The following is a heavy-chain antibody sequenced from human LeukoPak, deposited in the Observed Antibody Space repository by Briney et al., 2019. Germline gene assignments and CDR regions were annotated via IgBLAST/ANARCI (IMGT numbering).Heavy chain of an antibody. CDR3: ARQENGSGSYLSYFDY. D-gene: IGHD3-10*01. Sequence: SETLSLTCIVSGGXMNSYYCSWIRQSPGKGLEWIGSIYYSGSTNYNPSLKSRVTISVDTSKNQFSLKLSSVTAADTAVYYCARQENGSGSYLSYFDYWGQGTLVTVSS. J-gene: IGHJ4*02. CDR1: GGXMNSYY. CDR2: IYYSGST. V-gene: IGHV4-59*08.